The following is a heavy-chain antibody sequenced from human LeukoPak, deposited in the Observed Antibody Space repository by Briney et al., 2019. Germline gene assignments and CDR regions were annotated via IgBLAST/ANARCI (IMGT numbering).Heavy chain of an antibody. V-gene: IGHV1-18*01. CDR1: GGTFSSYA. J-gene: IGHJ4*02. CDR2: ISAYNGNT. D-gene: IGHD3-16*01. Sequence: ASVKVSCKASGGTFSSYAISWVRQAPGQGLERMGWISAYNGNTNYAQKLQGRVTMTTDTSTSTAYMELRSLRSDDTAVYYCARDGEWGRVLDYWGQGTLVTVSS. CDR3: ARDGEWGRVLDY.